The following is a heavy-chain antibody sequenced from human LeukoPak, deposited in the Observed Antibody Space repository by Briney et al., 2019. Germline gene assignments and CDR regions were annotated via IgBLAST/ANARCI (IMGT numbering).Heavy chain of an antibody. V-gene: IGHV4-4*02. D-gene: IGHD6-6*01. CDR2: IFHSGST. Sequence: SETLSLTCTVSGGSIDRTHWWTWVRQPPGKGLEWIGEIFHSGSTNYNPSLKTRVTISVDKSKNHFSLNLSSVTAADTAVYYCASRCSSSPFFDYWGQGTLVTVSS. CDR1: GGSIDRTHW. CDR3: ASRCSSSPFFDY. J-gene: IGHJ4*02.